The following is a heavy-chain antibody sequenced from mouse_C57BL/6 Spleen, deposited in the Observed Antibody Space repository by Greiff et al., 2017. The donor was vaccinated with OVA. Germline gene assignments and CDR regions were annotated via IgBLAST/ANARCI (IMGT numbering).Heavy chain of an antibody. CDR2: ISSGVSYT. D-gene: IGHD1-1*01. CDR1: GFPFSSYG. V-gene: IGHV5-6*01. J-gene: IGHJ4*01. CDR3: ARQNGSSYAMDY. Sequence: EVKLMESGGDLVKPGGSLKLSCAASGFPFSSYGMSWVRQPPAKRLAWVATISSGVSYTYYPDSVKGRFTISRDNAKNTLYLQMSSLKSEDTAMYYCARQNGSSYAMDYWGQGTSVTVSS.